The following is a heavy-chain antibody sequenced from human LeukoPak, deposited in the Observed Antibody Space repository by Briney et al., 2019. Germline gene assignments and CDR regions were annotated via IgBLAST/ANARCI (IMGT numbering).Heavy chain of an antibody. Sequence: GGSLRLSCAASGFAFSNYEMNWVRQAPGKGLEWVSYISPSGGTITYADSVKGRFTISRDNSKNTLYLQMNSLRTEDTAVYYCAKAEGYDILTGLDYWGQGTLVTVSS. V-gene: IGHV3-48*03. CDR2: ISPSGGTI. J-gene: IGHJ4*02. CDR3: AKAEGYDILTGLDY. CDR1: GFAFSNYE. D-gene: IGHD3-9*01.